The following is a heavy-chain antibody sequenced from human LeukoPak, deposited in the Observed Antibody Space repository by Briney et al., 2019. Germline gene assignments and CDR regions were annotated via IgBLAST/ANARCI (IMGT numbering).Heavy chain of an antibody. CDR2: VTTSKGKT. V-gene: IGHV1-18*01. Sequence: GASVKVSCRASGYSFTSYGFSWVRQAPGQGLEWMGWVTTSKGKTNYAQKFEGRVTMTRDTSTSTAYMELRSLTSDDTAVYYCARDRSNSDYWGQGTLVTVSA. J-gene: IGHJ4*02. D-gene: IGHD4-11*01. CDR1: GYSFTSYG. CDR3: ARDRSNSDY.